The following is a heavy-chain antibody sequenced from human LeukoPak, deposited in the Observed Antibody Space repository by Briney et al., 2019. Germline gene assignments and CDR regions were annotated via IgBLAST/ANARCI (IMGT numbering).Heavy chain of an antibody. CDR2: IKSKTDGGTT. CDR3: TTDDSGYDYYFDY. V-gene: IGHV3-15*01. CDR1: GFTSSNAW. D-gene: IGHD5-12*01. Sequence: GGSLRLSCAASGFTSSNAWMSWVRQAPGKGLEWVGRIKSKTDGGTTDYAAPVKGRFTISRDDSKNTLYLQMNSLKTEDTAVYYCTTDDSGYDYYFDYWGQGTLVAVSS. J-gene: IGHJ4*02.